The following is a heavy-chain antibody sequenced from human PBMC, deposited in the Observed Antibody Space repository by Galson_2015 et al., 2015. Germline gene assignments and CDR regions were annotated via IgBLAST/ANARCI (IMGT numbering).Heavy chain of an antibody. D-gene: IGHD3-10*01. CDR1: GFTFSSYA. CDR2: ISGSGGST. V-gene: IGHV3-23*01. CDR3: AKDLSVGGSGSYYFDC. Sequence: SLRLSCAASGFTFSSYAMSWVRQAPGKGLEWVSAISGSGGSTYYADSVKGRFTISRDNSKNTLYLQMNSLRAEDTAVYYCAKDLSVGGSGSYYFDCWGQGTLVTVSS. J-gene: IGHJ4*02.